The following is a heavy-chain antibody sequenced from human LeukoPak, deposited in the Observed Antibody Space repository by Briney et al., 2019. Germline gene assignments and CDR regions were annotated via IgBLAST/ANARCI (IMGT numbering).Heavy chain of an antibody. J-gene: IGHJ3*02. CDR2: ISSNGGST. Sequence: GGSLRLSCAASGFTFSNYAMHWVRQAPGEGLEYVSAISSNGGSTYYADSVKGRFTISRDNSKNTLYLQMNSLRAEDTAVYYCAKDYPNGGAFDIWGQGTMVTVSS. D-gene: IGHD2-8*01. CDR3: AKDYPNGGAFDI. CDR1: GFTFSNYA. V-gene: IGHV3-64*04.